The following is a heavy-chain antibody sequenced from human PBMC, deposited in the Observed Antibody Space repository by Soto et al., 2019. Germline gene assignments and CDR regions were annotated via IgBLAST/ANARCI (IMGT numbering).Heavy chain of an antibody. CDR2: ISAYNGNT. CDR1: GYTFTNFG. D-gene: IGHD3-10*01. J-gene: IGHJ4*02. Sequence: ASVKVSCKASGYTFTNFGISWVRQAPGQGLEWMGWISAYNGNTNYAQNFQGRVTMTTDTSTSTAYMELRSLRSDDTAVYYCARCKLYYYGSGSYYPHDYWGQGTLVTVSS. V-gene: IGHV1-18*01. CDR3: ARCKLYYYGSGSYYPHDY.